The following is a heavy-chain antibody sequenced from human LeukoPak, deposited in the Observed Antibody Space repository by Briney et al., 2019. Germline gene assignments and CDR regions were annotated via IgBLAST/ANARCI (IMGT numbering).Heavy chain of an antibody. Sequence: GGSLRLSCAASGFTFSSYAMSWVRQAPGKGLEWVSAISGSGGSTYYADSVKGRFTISRDNSKNTLYLQMNSLRAEDTAVYYCAKQPYSWTWRLLKKTGHWLFRYWGQGTLVTVSS. CDR1: GFTFSSYA. D-gene: IGHD3-22*01. CDR3: AKQPYSWTWRLLKKTGHWLFRY. CDR2: ISGSGGST. V-gene: IGHV3-23*01. J-gene: IGHJ4*02.